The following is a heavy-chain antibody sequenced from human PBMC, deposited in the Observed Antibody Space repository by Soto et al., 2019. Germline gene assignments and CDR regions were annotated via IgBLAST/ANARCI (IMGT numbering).Heavy chain of an antibody. V-gene: IGHV3-66*01. J-gene: IGHJ5*02. CDR2: IYVNGNT. D-gene: IGHD3-10*01. CDR1: GFTVSNNY. CDR3: ARNYYGSGSYAPWFDP. Sequence: GGSLRLSCAASGFTVSNNYMSWVRQAPGKGLEWVSFIYVNGNTYSAASVKGRFSISRDSSKNTVYLQMDRLRAEDTAVYYCARNYYGSGSYAPWFDPWGQGTLVTVSS.